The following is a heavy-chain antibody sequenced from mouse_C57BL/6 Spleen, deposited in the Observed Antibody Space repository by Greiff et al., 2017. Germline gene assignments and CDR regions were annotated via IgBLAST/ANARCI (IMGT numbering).Heavy chain of an antibody. D-gene: IGHD1-1*01. V-gene: IGHV3-1*01. CDR1: GYSITSGYD. CDR2: ISYSGST. J-gene: IGHJ4*01. CDR3: ARNYYGYYYAMDY. Sequence: EVQLQQSGPGMVKPSQSLSLTCTVTGYSITSGYDWHWIRHFPGNKLEWMGYISYSGSTNYNPSLKSRISITHDTSKNHFFLKLNSVTTEDTATYYCARNYYGYYYAMDYWGQGTSVTVSS.